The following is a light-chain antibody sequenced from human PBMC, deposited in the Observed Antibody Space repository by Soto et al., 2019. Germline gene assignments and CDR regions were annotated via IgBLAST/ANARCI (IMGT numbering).Light chain of an antibody. Sequence: DIQMTHSPSTLSASVLDIVTITCRASQSISSWLAWYQQKPGKAPKLLIYKASSLESGVPSRFSGSGSGTEFTLTISSLQPDDFATYYCQQYNSYWTFGQGTKVDI. CDR2: KAS. CDR3: QQYNSYWT. J-gene: IGKJ1*01. CDR1: QSISSW. V-gene: IGKV1-5*03.